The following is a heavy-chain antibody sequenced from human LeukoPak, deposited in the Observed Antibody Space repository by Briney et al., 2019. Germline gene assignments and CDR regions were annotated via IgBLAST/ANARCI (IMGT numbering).Heavy chain of an antibody. CDR1: GFTFSSYS. CDR3: ARVPATYYYDSSGYYSPDY. D-gene: IGHD3-22*01. V-gene: IGHV3-21*01. CDR2: ISSSSSYI. J-gene: IGHJ4*02. Sequence: GSLRLSCAASGFTFSSYSMNWVRQAPGKGLEWVSSISSSSSYIYYAGSLKGRLTISRHNAKNSLYLQMNSLRAEDTAVYYCARVPATYYYDSSGYYSPDYWGQGTLVTVSS.